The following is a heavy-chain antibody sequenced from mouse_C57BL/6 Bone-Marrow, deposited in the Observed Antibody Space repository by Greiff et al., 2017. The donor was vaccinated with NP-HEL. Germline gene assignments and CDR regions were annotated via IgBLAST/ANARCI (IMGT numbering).Heavy chain of an antibody. CDR3: ARWYCYYFDY. Sequence: QVQQQQSGAELVKPGASVKLSCKASGYTFTSYWMHWVKQRPGQGLEWIGMIHPNSGSTNYNEKFKSKATLTVDKSSSTAYMQLSSLTSEDSAVYYCARWYCYYFDYWGQGTTLTVSS. D-gene: IGHD1-1*02. J-gene: IGHJ2*01. V-gene: IGHV1-64*01. CDR1: GYTFTSYW. CDR2: IHPNSGST.